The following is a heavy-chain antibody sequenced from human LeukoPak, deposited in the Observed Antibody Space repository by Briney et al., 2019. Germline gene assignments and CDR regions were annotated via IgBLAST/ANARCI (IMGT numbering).Heavy chain of an antibody. J-gene: IGHJ4*02. Sequence: SETLSLTCTVSGGSISSSSYYWGWIRQPPGKGLEWIGSIYYSGSTYYNPSLKSRVTISVDTSKNQFSLKLSSVTAAETAVYYCARRYFYDSGGYYYYFDYWGQGTLVTVSS. CDR2: IYYSGST. CDR3: ARRYFYDSGGYYYYFDY. D-gene: IGHD3-22*01. V-gene: IGHV4-39*01. CDR1: GGSISSSSYY.